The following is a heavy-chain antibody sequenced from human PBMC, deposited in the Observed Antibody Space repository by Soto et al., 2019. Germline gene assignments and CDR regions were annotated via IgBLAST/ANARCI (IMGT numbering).Heavy chain of an antibody. CDR2: IYYSGST. J-gene: IGHJ3*02. CDR1: GGSVSTYC. V-gene: IGHV4-59*02. D-gene: IGHD5-18*01. Sequence: SETLSLTCTVSGGSVSTYCWSWSRQPPGKGLEWIGYIYYSGSTNYNPSLKSRVTISVDTSKNQFSLKVSSVTAADTAVYYCARAAGYKAAAFDIWGQGTMVTVSS. CDR3: ARAAGYKAAAFDI.